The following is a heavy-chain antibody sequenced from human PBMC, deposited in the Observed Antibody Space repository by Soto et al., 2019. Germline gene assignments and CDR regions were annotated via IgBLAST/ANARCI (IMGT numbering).Heavy chain of an antibody. D-gene: IGHD3-10*01. J-gene: IGHJ5*02. CDR2: VNHSGEA. CDR3: TREERFKRYWFEK. V-gene: IGHV4-34*01. Sequence: SETLSLTCCFYVWGCINYYCIGVRQPPGKGLEWIGEVNHSGEATYNPSLQSRITISLDTYNNQFSLKMTSVTAADTAMYFCTREERFKRYWFEKWGQGTXVTVA. CDR1: VWGCINYY.